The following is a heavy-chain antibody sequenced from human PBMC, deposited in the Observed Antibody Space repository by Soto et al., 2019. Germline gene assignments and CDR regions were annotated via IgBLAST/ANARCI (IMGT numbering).Heavy chain of an antibody. CDR3: ARRKGYYGRGNYYGMDV. CDR2: IYPGDSDT. CDR1: GYSFTSYW. V-gene: IGHV5-51*01. J-gene: IGHJ6*02. Sequence: GESLKISCKGSGYSFTSYWIGWVRQMPGKGLEWMGIIYPGDSDTRYSPSFQGQVTISADKSISTAYLQWSSLKASDTAIYYCARRKGYYGRGNYYGMDVWGQGTTVTVSS. D-gene: IGHD3-10*01.